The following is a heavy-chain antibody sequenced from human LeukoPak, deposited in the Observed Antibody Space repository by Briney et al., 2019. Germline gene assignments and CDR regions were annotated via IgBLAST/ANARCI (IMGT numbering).Heavy chain of an antibody. J-gene: IGHJ4*02. CDR2: IYYSGST. V-gene: IGHV4-39*07. CDR3: ARTYYYDSSGPYY. D-gene: IGHD3-22*01. Sequence: WVRQAPGKGLEWIGSIYYSGSTFYNPSLESRVTISVDTSKNQFSLKLSSVTAADTAVYYCARTYYYDSSGPYYWGQGTLVTVSS.